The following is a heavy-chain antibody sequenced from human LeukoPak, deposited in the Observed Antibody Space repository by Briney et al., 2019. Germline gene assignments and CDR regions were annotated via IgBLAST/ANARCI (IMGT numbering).Heavy chain of an antibody. CDR1: GGSISSYY. J-gene: IGHJ4*02. CDR3: ARDPYYYDSSGWFDY. CDR2: IYHSGST. Sequence: PSETLSLTCTVSGGSISSYYWSWIRQPPGKGLEWIGSIYHSGSTYYNPSLKSRVTISVDTSKNQFSLKLSSVTAADTAVYYCARDPYYYDSSGWFDYWGQGTLVTVSS. D-gene: IGHD3-22*01. V-gene: IGHV4-38-2*02.